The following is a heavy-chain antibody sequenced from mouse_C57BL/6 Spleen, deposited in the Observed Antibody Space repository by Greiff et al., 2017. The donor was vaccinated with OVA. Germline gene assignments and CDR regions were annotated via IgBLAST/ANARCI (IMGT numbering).Heavy chain of an antibody. CDR3: VRYSNYAMDY. D-gene: IGHD2-5*01. V-gene: IGHV10-3*01. CDR2: IRSRSSNYAT. J-gene: IGHJ4*01. Sequence: EVMLVESGGGLVQPKGSLKLSCAASGFTFTTYAMHWVRQAPGQGLEWVARIRSRSSNYATYYADSVKDRFTISRDDSQSRLYLQMNNLKTEDTAMDYCVRYSNYAMDYWGQGTSVTVSS. CDR1: GFTFTTYA.